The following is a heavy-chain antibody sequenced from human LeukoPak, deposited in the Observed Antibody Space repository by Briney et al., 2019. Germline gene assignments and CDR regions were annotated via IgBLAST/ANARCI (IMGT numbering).Heavy chain of an antibody. CDR2: IYHSGST. J-gene: IGHJ4*02. Sequence: SETLSLTCAVSGGSISSSNWWSWVRQPPGKGLEWIGYIYHSGSTYYNPSLKSRVTISVDRSKNQFSLKLSSVTAADTAVYYCARGGSSWFNIDYWGQGTLVTVSS. CDR1: GGSISSSNW. CDR3: ARGGSSWFNIDY. V-gene: IGHV4-4*02. D-gene: IGHD6-13*01.